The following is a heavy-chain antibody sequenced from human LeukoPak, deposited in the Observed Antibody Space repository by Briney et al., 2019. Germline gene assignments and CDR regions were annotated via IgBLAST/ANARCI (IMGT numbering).Heavy chain of an antibody. V-gene: IGHV1-69*04. J-gene: IGHJ4*02. CDR3: ARERGYDLVFDY. Sequence: SVKVSCKASGGTFSSYAISWVRQAPGQGLEWTGRIIPILGIANYAQKFQGRVTITADKSTSTAYMELSSLRSEDTAVYYCARERGYDLVFDYWGQGTLVTVSS. D-gene: IGHD5-12*01. CDR1: GGTFSSYA. CDR2: IIPILGIA.